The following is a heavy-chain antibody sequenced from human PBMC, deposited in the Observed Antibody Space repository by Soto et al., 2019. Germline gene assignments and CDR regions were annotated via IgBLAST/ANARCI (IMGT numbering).Heavy chain of an antibody. CDR1: GGSITSINW. CDR2: IYHGGST. D-gene: IGHD1-7*01. CDR3: ATLELGAVS. V-gene: IGHV4-4*02. J-gene: IGHJ5*02. Sequence: QVQLQESGPGLVRPSETLSLTCAVSGGSITSINWWCWVRQSPEKGLEWIGEIYHGGSTKYVSSLESRLTMSIDKSKNQFSRRLSSVTAADTAAYYCATLELGAVSWGPGILVTVSS.